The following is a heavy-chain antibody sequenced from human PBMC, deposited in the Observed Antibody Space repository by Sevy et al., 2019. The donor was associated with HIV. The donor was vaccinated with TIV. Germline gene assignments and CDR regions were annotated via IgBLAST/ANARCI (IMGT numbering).Heavy chain of an antibody. J-gene: IGHJ4*01. CDR3: STSRRDEYNYYFDY. CDR1: GFTFRSYE. V-gene: IGHV3-48*03. Sequence: RGYLRLSCAASGFTFRSYEFNWVRQAPGKGLQRISHISTGGAGGATIFYADSVKGRFTISRDNAKNSVFLQMNSLRAEDTAVYFCSTSRRDEYNYYFDYWGHGTLVSVSS. CDR2: ISTGGAGGATI. D-gene: IGHD1-1*01.